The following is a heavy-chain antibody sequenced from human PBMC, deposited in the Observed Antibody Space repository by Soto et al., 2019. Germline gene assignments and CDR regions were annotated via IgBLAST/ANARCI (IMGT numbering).Heavy chain of an antibody. CDR3: ARVAPPYSGYDPYFDY. CDR2: ISGTGDTK. Sequence: GGSLRLSCAASGLFFSDYYLSWIRQAPGKALECVAYISGTGDTKYYADSVTGRFTISRDKSKNTVYLQMSSLRAGDTAVYYCARVAPPYSGYDPYFDYWGQGTLVTVSS. J-gene: IGHJ4*02. D-gene: IGHD5-12*01. CDR1: GLFFSDYY. V-gene: IGHV3-11*01.